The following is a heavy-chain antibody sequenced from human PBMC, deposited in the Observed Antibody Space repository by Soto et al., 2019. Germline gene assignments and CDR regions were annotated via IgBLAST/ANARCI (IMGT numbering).Heavy chain of an antibody. J-gene: IGHJ6*02. CDR2: VRSKIHNYAT. Sequence: GGSLILSCSASGFTFSRSDLHGVLQAPGKGLEWVGRVRSKIHNYATSFADSVRGRFTISRNDSDNTVSLEMSGLKSEDTALYYCSRHEEGRRMVFYGMDVWGQGTTVTVSS. CDR3: SRHEEGRRMVFYGMDV. D-gene: IGHD2-8*01. CDR1: GFTFSRSD. V-gene: IGHV3-73*01.